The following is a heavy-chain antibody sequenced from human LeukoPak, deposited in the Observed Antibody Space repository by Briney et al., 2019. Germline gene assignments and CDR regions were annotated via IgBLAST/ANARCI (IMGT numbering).Heavy chain of an antibody. D-gene: IGHD3-22*01. CDR3: ARAYLHYYDSSGYLYYFDY. V-gene: IGHV4-59*11. CDR1: AASIRSHS. J-gene: IGHJ4*02. CDR2: LSYSGST. Sequence: SETLSLTCTVSAASIRSHSWSWIRQPPGRGLEWIGYLSYSGSTDYNPSLKTRVTVSVDTSKNQFSLKLSSVTAADTALYYCARAYLHYYDSSGYLYYFDYWGQGALVTVSS.